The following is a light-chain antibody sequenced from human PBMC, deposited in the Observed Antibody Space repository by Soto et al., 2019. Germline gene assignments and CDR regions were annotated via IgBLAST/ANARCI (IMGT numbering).Light chain of an antibody. J-gene: IGKJ1*01. CDR1: QSVSSY. CDR3: QQRSNWPWT. V-gene: IGKV3-11*01. Sequence: EIVLTQSPDTLSLSPGERATLSCRASQSVSSYLAWYQQKPGQAPRLLIYDASNRATGIPARFSGSGSGTDFTLTISSLEPEDFAVYYCQQRSNWPWTFGQGTKVHIK. CDR2: DAS.